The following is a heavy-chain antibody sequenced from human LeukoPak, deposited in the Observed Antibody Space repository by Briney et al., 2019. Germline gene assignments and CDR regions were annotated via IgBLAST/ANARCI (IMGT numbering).Heavy chain of an antibody. Sequence: GGSLRLSCAASGFTFSSYSMNWVRQAPGKGLERVSYISSSGSTIYYADSVKGRFTISRDNAKNSLYLQMNSLRAEDTAVYYCAELGITMVGGVWGKGTTVTISS. J-gene: IGHJ6*04. D-gene: IGHD3-10*02. CDR3: AELGITMVGGV. CDR2: ISSSGSTI. V-gene: IGHV3-48*04. CDR1: GFTFSSYS.